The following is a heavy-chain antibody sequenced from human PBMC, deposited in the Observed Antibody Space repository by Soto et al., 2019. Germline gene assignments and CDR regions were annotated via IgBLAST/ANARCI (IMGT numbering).Heavy chain of an antibody. D-gene: IGHD3-22*01. V-gene: IGHV4-59*08. CDR3: ARLGAYYQALDS. CDR1: DGSLSPNY. CDR2: IYYAGTT. Sequence: PSETLSLTCTVSDGSLSPNYWSWVRQSPGKGLEWIGYIYYAGTTTYNPSLKSRITISLDTSQTEVSLKLSSVTAADTAVYYCARLGAYYQALDSWGRGTLVTVSS. J-gene: IGHJ4*02.